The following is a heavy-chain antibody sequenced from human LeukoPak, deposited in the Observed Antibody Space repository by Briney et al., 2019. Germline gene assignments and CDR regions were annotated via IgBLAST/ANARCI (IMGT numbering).Heavy chain of an antibody. J-gene: IGHJ4*02. Sequence: ASVKVSCKASGYTFTSYSLHWVRQAPGQGLEWMGVISPSGGSTTYAQKFQGRVTMTSDMPTSTVDMELSSLRSEDPAVYFCARDRGLAARYDSWGQGTLVTVSS. V-gene: IGHV1-46*01. CDR1: GYTFTSYS. CDR3: ARDRGLAARYDS. CDR2: ISPSGGST. D-gene: IGHD6-6*01.